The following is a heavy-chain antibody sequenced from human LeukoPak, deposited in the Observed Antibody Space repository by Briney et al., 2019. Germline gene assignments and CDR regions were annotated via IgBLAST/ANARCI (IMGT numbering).Heavy chain of an antibody. J-gene: IGHJ5*02. CDR1: GGSFSSYY. CDR3: ARGVAAAGTGWFDP. D-gene: IGHD6-13*01. Sequence: SETLSLTCTVSGGSFSSYYWSWIRQPAGKGLEWIGRIYTSGSTNYNPSLKSRVTMSVDTSKNQFSLKLSSVTAADTAVYYCARGVAAAGTGWFDPWGQGTLVTVSS. V-gene: IGHV4-4*07. CDR2: IYTSGST.